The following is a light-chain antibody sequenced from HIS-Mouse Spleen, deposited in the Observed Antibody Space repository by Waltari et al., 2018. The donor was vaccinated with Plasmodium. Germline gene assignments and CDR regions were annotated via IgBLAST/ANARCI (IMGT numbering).Light chain of an antibody. CDR3: DSTDSSGNHRV. CDR1: ALPKNY. V-gene: IGLV3-10*01. CDR2: EDS. Sequence: SYELTQPPSVSVSPGPTARITCPGDALPKNYAYWYQQKSGQAPVLVIYEDSKRPSGLPERFSGSSSGTMATLTISGAQVEDEADYYCDSTDSSGNHRVFGGGTKLTVL. J-gene: IGLJ3*02.